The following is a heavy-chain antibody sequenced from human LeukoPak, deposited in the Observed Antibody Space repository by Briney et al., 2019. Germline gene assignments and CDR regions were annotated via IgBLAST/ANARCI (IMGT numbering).Heavy chain of an antibody. CDR1: GFTFSSDD. V-gene: IGHV3-48*03. CDR2: LSGSSSKV. D-gene: IGHD5-18*01. CDR3: ARGFRDTAMFLDY. Sequence: GGFLRLSCAASGFTFSSDDMSWVPQPPGKGMEWHSALSGSSSKVYYAASVRGRFTISRDNAENSLYLQLNTMRAEDTAVYYCARGFRDTAMFLDYWGQGTLVTVSS. J-gene: IGHJ4*02.